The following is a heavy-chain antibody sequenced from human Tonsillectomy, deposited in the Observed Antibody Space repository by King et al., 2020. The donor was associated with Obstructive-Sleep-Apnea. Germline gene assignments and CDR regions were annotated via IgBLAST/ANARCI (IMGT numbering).Heavy chain of an antibody. D-gene: IGHD1-1*01. CDR1: GDSISTSYY. Sequence: QLQESGPGLVKPSETLSLTCTVSGDSISTSYYWSWIRQPPGKGLEWIGSIYYTGSTYYNLSLKSRVTISVDTSKDQFSLNHSSVTAADTAVYYCARGPSLGEDNDYWGQGTLVTVSS. CDR2: IYYTGST. CDR3: ARGPSLGEDNDY. V-gene: IGHV4-39*07. J-gene: IGHJ4*02.